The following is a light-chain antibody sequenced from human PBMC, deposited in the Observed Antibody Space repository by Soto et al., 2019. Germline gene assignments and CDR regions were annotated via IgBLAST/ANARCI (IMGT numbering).Light chain of an antibody. Sequence: DIVMTQSPLSLPVTPGEAASISCRSSQSLLHRNGHTYLDWYRQKPGQSPRLLIYLGSNRASGVPDRFSGSGSGTDFTLKSSRVEAEDVGVYYCMQALQTRTFGQGTKLEIK. V-gene: IGKV2-28*01. CDR3: MQALQTRT. CDR1: QSLLHRNGHTY. J-gene: IGKJ2*01. CDR2: LGS.